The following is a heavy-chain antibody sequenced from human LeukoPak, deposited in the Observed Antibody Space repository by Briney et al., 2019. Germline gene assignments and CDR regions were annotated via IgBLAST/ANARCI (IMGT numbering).Heavy chain of an antibody. Sequence: GASVKVSCKASGYTFTSYDINWVRQATGQGLEWMGWMNPNSGNTGYAQKFQGRVTMTRITAKSTAYMELSSLRSEGTAVYYCARGGSSSDFDYWGQGTLVTVSS. D-gene: IGHD6-13*01. V-gene: IGHV1-8*01. CDR1: GYTFTSYD. J-gene: IGHJ4*02. CDR3: ARGGSSSDFDY. CDR2: MNPNSGNT.